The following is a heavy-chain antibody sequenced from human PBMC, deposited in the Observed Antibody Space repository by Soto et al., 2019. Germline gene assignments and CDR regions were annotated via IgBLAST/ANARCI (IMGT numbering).Heavy chain of an antibody. CDR3: ARGIVGWYQGRYYYGMDV. CDR2: IYYSGST. D-gene: IGHD6-19*01. Sequence: QVQLQESGPELVKPSETLSRTCTVSGGSVSSGSYYWRWIRQTPGKGMEWIGYIYYSGSTNYNPSLKSRVTISVDTSKNQFSLKLSSVTAADTAVYYCARGIVGWYQGRYYYGMDVWGQGTTVTVFS. V-gene: IGHV4-61*01. J-gene: IGHJ6*02. CDR1: GGSVSSGSYY.